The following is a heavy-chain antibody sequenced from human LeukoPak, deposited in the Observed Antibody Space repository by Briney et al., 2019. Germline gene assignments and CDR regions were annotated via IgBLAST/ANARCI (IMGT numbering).Heavy chain of an antibody. J-gene: IGHJ4*02. CDR3: ARDASRWLPKDYFDY. CDR2: IKQDGSEK. CDR1: GFTFSSYW. D-gene: IGHD5-12*01. V-gene: IGHV3-7*01. Sequence: RPGGSLRLSCAASGFTFSSYWMSWVRQAPGKGLEWVANIKQDGSEKCYVDSVKGRFTISRDNAKNSLYLQMNSLRAEDTAVYYCARDASRWLPKDYFDYWGQGTLVTVSS.